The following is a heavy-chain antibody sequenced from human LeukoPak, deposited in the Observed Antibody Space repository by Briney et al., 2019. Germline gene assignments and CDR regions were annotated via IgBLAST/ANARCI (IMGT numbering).Heavy chain of an antibody. Sequence: SETLSLTCAVYGGSFSGYYWSWIRQPPGKGLEWIGEINHSGSTNYNPSLKSRVTISVDTSKNQFSLKLSSVTAADTAVYYCARLLTIFGVVISDAFDIWGQGTMVTVSS. V-gene: IGHV4-34*01. J-gene: IGHJ3*02. CDR2: INHSGST. CDR3: ARLLTIFGVVISDAFDI. CDR1: GGSFSGYY. D-gene: IGHD3-3*01.